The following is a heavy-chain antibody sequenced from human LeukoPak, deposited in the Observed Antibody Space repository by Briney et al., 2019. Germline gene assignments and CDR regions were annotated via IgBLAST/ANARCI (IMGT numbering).Heavy chain of an antibody. V-gene: IGHV3-48*03. CDR3: ARYDYVWGSYRTQFYYFDY. CDR2: ISSSGSTI. J-gene: IGHJ4*02. D-gene: IGHD3-16*02. CDR1: GFTLSGYE. Sequence: GGSLRLSCAASGFTLSGYEMNWVRQAPGKGLEWVSHISSSGSTIYYADSVKGRFTISRDNAQNSLYLQMNSLRAEDTAVYYCARYDYVWGSYRTQFYYFDYWGQGTLVTVSS.